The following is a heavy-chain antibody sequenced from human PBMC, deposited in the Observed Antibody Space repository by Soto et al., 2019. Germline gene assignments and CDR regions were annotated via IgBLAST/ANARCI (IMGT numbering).Heavy chain of an antibody. J-gene: IGHJ4*02. V-gene: IGHV3-11*01. D-gene: IGHD3-3*01. CDR1: GFTFSDYY. CDR3: ARARPLTVTIFGVARGQRRGHWAY. CDR2: ISSSGSTI. Sequence: GGSLRLSCAASGFTFSDYYMSWIRQAPGKGLEWVSYISSSGSTIYYADSVKGRFTISRDNAKNSLYLQMNSLRAEDTAVYYCARARPLTVTIFGVARGQRRGHWAYWGQGTLVTVSS.